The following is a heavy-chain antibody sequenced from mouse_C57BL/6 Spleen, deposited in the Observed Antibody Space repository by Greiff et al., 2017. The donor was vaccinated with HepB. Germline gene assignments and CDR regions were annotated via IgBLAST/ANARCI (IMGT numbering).Heavy chain of an antibody. J-gene: IGHJ1*03. V-gene: IGHV5-17*01. CDR2: ISSGSSTI. D-gene: IGHD4-1*01. CDR1: GFTFSDYG. CDR3: ARLGRWYFDV. Sequence: EVQLQESGGGLVKPGGSLKLSCAASGFTFSDYGMHWVRQAPEKGLEWVAYISSGSSTIYYADTVKGRFTISRDNAKNTLFLQMTSLRSEDTAMYYCARLGRWYFDVWGTGTTVTVSS.